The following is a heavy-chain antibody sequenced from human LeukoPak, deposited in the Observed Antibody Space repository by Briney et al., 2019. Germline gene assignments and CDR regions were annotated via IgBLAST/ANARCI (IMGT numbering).Heavy chain of an antibody. Sequence: SETLSLTCTVSGGSISSSFYYWGWIRQPPGKGLEWIGSIYHSGSTYYNPSLKSRVTISVDTSRNQFSLNLSSVTAADTAVYYCARDSTGLDYWGQGTLVTVSS. CDR3: ARDSTGLDY. V-gene: IGHV4-39*02. CDR1: GGSISSSFYY. CDR2: IYHSGST. J-gene: IGHJ4*02. D-gene: IGHD1-1*01.